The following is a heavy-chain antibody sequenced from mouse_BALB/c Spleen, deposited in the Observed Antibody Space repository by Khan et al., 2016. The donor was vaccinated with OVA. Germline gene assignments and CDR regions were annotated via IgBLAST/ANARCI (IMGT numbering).Heavy chain of an antibody. CDR3: ARPSYYYGSNSCWFFHD. J-gene: IGHJ1*01. Sequence: QIQLVQSGPELVKPGASVKMSCKASGYTFTDYVISWMKQRTGQGLEWIGEIYPGSGNTVYNEKFRGKATLTADKSSSTAYMQVSSLTSEDSAVYFCARPSYYYGSNSCWFFHDWGAGTTVTVSS. CDR2: IYPGSGNT. D-gene: IGHD1-1*01. CDR1: GYTFTDYV. V-gene: IGHV1-77*01.